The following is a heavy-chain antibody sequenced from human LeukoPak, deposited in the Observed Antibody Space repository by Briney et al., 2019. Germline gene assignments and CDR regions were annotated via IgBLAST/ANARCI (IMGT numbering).Heavy chain of an antibody. CDR2: IKHDGSET. Sequence: GGSLRLSCAASGFTFSSFWMTWVRQAPGKGLEWVANIKHDGSETYYVDSVKGRFTISRDNAKNSLFLQMNSLRGEDTAVYYCARAVRSGYDYWGQGTLVTVSS. V-gene: IGHV3-7*02. D-gene: IGHD5-12*01. CDR3: ARAVRSGYDY. J-gene: IGHJ4*02. CDR1: GFTFSSFW.